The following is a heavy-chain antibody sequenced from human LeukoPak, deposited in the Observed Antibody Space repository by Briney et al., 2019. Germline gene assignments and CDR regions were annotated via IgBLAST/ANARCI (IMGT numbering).Heavy chain of an antibody. CDR3: ARSEPLISGVGATGTGD. J-gene: IGHJ4*02. D-gene: IGHD1-26*01. CDR1: GGSFSGYY. CDR2: INHSGST. Sequence: SETLSLTCAVYGGSFSGYYWSWIRQPPGKGLEWIGEINHSGSTNYNPSLKSRVTISVDTSKNQFSLKLSSVTAADTAVYYCARSEPLISGVGATGTGDWGQGTLVTVSS. V-gene: IGHV4-34*01.